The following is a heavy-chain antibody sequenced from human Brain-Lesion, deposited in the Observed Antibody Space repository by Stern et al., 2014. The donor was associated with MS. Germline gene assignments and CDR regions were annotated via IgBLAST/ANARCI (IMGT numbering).Heavy chain of an antibody. CDR3: ATTRWDLFTWNWFDP. CDR1: GGSISSSGYY. V-gene: IGHV4-61*02. D-gene: IGHD1-26*01. J-gene: IGHJ5*02. Sequence: QVQLVESGPGLVKPSQTLSLTCTVSGGSISSSGYYWSWIRQPADKGLEWIGRIHDSGSTYYDPSLKSRVTISMDPAKTQFSLKLPSGTAADTAVYYCATTRWDLFTWNWFDPWGQGTLVTVSS. CDR2: IHDSGST.